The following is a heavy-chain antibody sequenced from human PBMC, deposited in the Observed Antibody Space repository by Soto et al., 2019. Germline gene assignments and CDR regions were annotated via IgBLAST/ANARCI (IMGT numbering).Heavy chain of an antibody. CDR1: GYTFTNYA. V-gene: IGHV1-3*04. Sequence: GASVKVSCKASGYTFTNYAIHWVRQAPGQGLEWMAWINTGNGNTKYSQKFQGRVTITRDTSASTAYMELSSLRFEDTAVYYCARKSLSQGADPWGQGTLVTVSS. D-gene: IGHD3-16*01. CDR2: INTGNGNT. J-gene: IGHJ5*02. CDR3: ARKSLSQGADP.